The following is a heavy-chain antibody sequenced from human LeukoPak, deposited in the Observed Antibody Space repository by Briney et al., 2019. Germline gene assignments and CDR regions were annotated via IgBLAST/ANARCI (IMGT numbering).Heavy chain of an antibody. V-gene: IGHV4-34*01. J-gene: IGHJ4*02. CDR3: ARDGTTGTTI. CDR1: GGSFSGYY. Sequence: SETLSLTCAVYGGSFSGYYWNWIRQPPGKGLEWIGEINHSGSTNYIPSLKSRVTISVDTSKNQFSLKLSSVTAADTAVYYCARDGTTGTTIWGQGTLVTVSS. CDR2: INHSGST. D-gene: IGHD1-7*01.